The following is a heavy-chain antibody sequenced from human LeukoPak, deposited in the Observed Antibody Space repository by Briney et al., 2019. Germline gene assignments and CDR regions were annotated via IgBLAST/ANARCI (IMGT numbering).Heavy chain of an antibody. J-gene: IGHJ3*02. CDR1: GFTFSSCG. D-gene: IGHD3-3*01. V-gene: IGHV3-21*01. CDR2: IGPTGTDR. CDR3: ARDSSGYDFWSGYYTWPKGEAFDI. Sequence: GGSLRLSCAASGFTFSSCGFNWVRQAPGKGLEWVSSIGPTGTDRYYADSVKGRFTISRDNAKNSLYLQMNSLRAEDTAVYYCARDSSGYDFWSGYYTWPKGEAFDIWGQGTMVTVSS.